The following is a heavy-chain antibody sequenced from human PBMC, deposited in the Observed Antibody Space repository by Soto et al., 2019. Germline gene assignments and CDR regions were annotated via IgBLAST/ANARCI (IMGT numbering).Heavy chain of an antibody. J-gene: IGHJ6*02. Sequence: ASVKVSCKASGGTFSSYAISWVRQAPGQGLEWMGGIIPIFGTANYAQKFQGRVTITADESTSTAYMELSSLRSEDTAVYYCARQLVLVTGVWDVWGQGTTVTVSS. CDR1: GGTFSSYA. CDR3: ARQLVLVTGVWDV. CDR2: IIPIFGTA. V-gene: IGHV1-69*13. D-gene: IGHD6-6*01.